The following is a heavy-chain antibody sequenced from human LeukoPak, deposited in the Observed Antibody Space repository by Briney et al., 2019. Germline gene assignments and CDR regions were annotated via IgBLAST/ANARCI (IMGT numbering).Heavy chain of an antibody. Sequence: GGSLRLSCAASGFMLSSNWMSWVRLAPGKGLEWVANIKEDGTETYYVDSVKGRFTISRDNAKNSLYLQMNSLRVEDMAVYYCAKEGRSLQTYWGQGTLVTVSS. J-gene: IGHJ4*02. D-gene: IGHD5-24*01. CDR1: GFMLSSNW. V-gene: IGHV3-7*03. CDR3: AKEGRSLQTY. CDR2: IKEDGTET.